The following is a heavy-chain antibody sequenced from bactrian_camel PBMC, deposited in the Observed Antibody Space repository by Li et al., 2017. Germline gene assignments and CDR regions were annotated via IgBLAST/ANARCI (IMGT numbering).Heavy chain of an antibody. Sequence: QVQLVESGGGSVQAGGSLRLSCVASGYTYSRDCLGWFRQSPGKEREGVVVLFTGAYMKYYADSVKGRFTVSQDTLKNTIYLHMNSLKPEDTAMYYCARSENPGCLLGIIRASYFELWGQGTQVTVS. J-gene: IGHJ4*01. D-gene: IGHD1*01. CDR1: GYTYSRDC. CDR3: ARSENPGCLLGIIRASYFEL. CDR2: LFTGAYMK. V-gene: IGHV3S1*01.